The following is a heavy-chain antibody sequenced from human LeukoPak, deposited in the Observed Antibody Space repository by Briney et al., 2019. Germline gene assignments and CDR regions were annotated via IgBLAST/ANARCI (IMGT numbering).Heavy chain of an antibody. D-gene: IGHD2-15*01. CDR1: GFTFSSYW. J-gene: IGHJ4*02. V-gene: IGHV3-74*01. Sequence: GGSLRLSCAASGFTFSSYWMHWVRHAPGKGRVWVSRINSDGSSTSYADSVKGRFTISRDNAKNTLYLQMNSLRAEDTAVYYCARVHCSGGSCYSDHWGQGTLVTVSS. CDR2: INSDGSST. CDR3: ARVHCSGGSCYSDH.